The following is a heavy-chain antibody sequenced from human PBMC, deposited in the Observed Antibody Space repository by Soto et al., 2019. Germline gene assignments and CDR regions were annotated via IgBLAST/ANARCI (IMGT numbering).Heavy chain of an antibody. CDR1: GYSFSSYG. CDR3: ARGGYYDIICVRSYHSNGMVV. D-gene: IGHD3-9*01. V-gene: IGHV1-18*01. Sequence: GASVKVSCKASGYSFSSYGITWVRQAPGQGLEWLGWISPYNDDTKYAQRLQGRVTMTTDTSTRTAYMDIRGLRSDDTAIYYRARGGYYDIICVRSYHSNGMVVRGKGITVTV. J-gene: IGHJ6*04. CDR2: ISPYNDDT.